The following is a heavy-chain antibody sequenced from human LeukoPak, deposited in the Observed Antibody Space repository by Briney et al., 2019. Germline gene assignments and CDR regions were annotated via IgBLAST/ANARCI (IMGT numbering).Heavy chain of an antibody. CDR3: ARDQGTSTTAPKRKGRFDP. V-gene: IGHV3-7*01. J-gene: IGHJ5*02. D-gene: IGHD1-1*01. CDR2: MRQDGSEK. Sequence: GGSLRLSCAVSEFTFSNYWMSWVRQAPGKGLEWVAHMRQDGSEKNYVDSVRGRFTISRDNSKNTLYLQMDSLRDEDTAVYYCARDQGTSTTAPKRKGRFDPWGQGTLVTVSS. CDR1: EFTFSNYW.